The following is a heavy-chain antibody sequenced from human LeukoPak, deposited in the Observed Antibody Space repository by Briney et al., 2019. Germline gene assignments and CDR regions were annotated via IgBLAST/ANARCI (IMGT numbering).Heavy chain of an antibody. CDR2: ISSSSSYI. D-gene: IGHD3-10*01. CDR1: GFTFSSYS. J-gene: IGHJ4*02. CDR3: ATVASSGFDY. Sequence: GGSLRLSCAASGFTFSSYSMNWVRQAPGKGLEWVSSISSSSSYIYYADSVKGRFTISRDNAKDSLYLQMNSLRAEDTAVYYCATVASSGFDYWGQGTLVTVSS. V-gene: IGHV3-21*01.